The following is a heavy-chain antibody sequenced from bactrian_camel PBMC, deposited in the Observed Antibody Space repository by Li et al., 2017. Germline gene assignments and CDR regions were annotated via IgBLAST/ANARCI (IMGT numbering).Heavy chain of an antibody. J-gene: IGHJ6*01. D-gene: IGHD5*01. CDR1: GYASLRNC. V-gene: IGHV3S40*01. Sequence: DVQLVESGGGLVQPGGSLRLSCIGSGYASLRNCMAWFRQAPGKEREAVAISRVYGTSDYANSVKGRFTVGRDSAKMSMYLQMSTLKPEDTAMYYCAAGPYLVGPLSEADFAYWGQGTQVTVS. CDR3: AAGPYLVGPLSEADFAY. CDR2: ISRVYGTS.